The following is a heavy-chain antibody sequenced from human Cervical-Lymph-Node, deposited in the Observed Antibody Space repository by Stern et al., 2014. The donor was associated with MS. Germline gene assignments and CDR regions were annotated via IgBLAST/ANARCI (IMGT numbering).Heavy chain of an antibody. J-gene: IGHJ4*02. CDR1: GFTFSSYA. CDR3: AKARITIFGVVTAYDY. Sequence: EDQLVESGGGLVQPGGSLRLSCAASGFTFSSYAMSWVRQAPGKGLEGVSAISGSGGSTYYADSVKGRFTISRDNSKNTLYLQMNSLRAEDTAVYYCAKARITIFGVVTAYDYWGQGTLVTVSS. V-gene: IGHV3-23*04. D-gene: IGHD3-3*01. CDR2: ISGSGGST.